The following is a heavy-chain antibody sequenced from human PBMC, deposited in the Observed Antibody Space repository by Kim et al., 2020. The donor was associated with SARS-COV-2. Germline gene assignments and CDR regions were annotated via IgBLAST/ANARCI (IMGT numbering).Heavy chain of an antibody. CDR3: ARTGGGRTVTTIGL. CDR1: GFTFSDYY. Sequence: GGSLRLSCAASGFTFSDYYMSWIRQAPGKGLVWVSYSSSSGGSTIYYAASVKGRFSISRDNAKNSLYLQMNSLRADDTAVYYCARTGGGRTVTTIGLWG. J-gene: IGHJ5*02. V-gene: IGHV3-11*01. CDR2: SSSSGGSTI. D-gene: IGHD4-17*01.